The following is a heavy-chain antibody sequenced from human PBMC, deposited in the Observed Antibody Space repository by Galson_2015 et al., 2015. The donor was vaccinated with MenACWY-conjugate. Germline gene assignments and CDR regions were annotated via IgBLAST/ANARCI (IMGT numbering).Heavy chain of an antibody. CDR2: VYHSGGA. CDR3: ASLGPLDWPTP. D-gene: IGHD3-16*01. V-gene: IGHV4-4*02. CDR1: GGSISSSNW. Sequence: SETLSLTCAVSGGSISSSNWWSWVRQPPGKGLEWIGEVYHSGGAKYNPSLKSRVTMSVDKSKNQFSLKLSSVTAADTAVYYCASLGPLDWPTPWGQGTLVTVSS. J-gene: IGHJ5*02.